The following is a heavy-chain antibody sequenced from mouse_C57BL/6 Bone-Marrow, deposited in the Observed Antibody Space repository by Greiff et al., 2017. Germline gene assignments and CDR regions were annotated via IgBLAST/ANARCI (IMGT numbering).Heavy chain of an antibody. V-gene: IGHV5-4*03. CDR2: ISDGGSYT. J-gene: IGHJ4*01. CDR1: GFTFSSYA. D-gene: IGHD1-1*01. Sequence: MLVESGGGLVKPGGSLKLSCAASGFTFSSYAMSWVRQTPEKRLEWVATISDGGSYTYYPDNVKGRFTISRDNAKNNLYLQMSHLKSEDTAMYYCARENGRYYYAMDYWGQGTSVTVSS. CDR3: ARENGRYYYAMDY.